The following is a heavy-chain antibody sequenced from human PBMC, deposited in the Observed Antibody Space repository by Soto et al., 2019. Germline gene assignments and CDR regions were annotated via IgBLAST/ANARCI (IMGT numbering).Heavy chain of an antibody. CDR2: ISGSGGST. CDR3: AKERSGLGPRAKNWFDP. D-gene: IGHD3-10*01. J-gene: IGHJ5*02. CDR1: GFTFSSYA. Sequence: EVQLLESGGGLVQPGGSLRLSCAASGFTFSSYAMSWVRQAPGKGLEWVSAISGSGGSTYYADSVKGRFTISRDNSKNTLYLQMNSLRAEDTAVYYCAKERSGLGPRAKNWFDPWGQGTLVTVSS. V-gene: IGHV3-23*01.